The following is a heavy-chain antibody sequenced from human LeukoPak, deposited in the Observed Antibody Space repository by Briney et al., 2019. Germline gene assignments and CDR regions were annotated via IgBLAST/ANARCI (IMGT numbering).Heavy chain of an antibody. CDR3: ARWSGTTDDY. J-gene: IGHJ4*02. Sequence: ASVRVSCKASGYTFTGYYLHWVRQAPGHGLEWMGWVSPDSGGTNHAQKFQGRVTMTRDTSISTAFMELSSLRSDDTAVYYCARWSGTTDDYWGQGTLVTVSS. CDR1: GYTFTGYY. D-gene: IGHD4-11*01. CDR2: VSPDSGGT. V-gene: IGHV1-2*02.